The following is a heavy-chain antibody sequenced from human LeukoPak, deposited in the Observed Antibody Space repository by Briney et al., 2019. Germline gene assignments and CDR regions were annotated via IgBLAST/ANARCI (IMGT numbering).Heavy chain of an antibody. D-gene: IGHD6-19*01. Sequence: GRSLRLSCAASGFTFSSYAMHWVRQAPGKGLEWVAVISYDGSNKYYADSVKGRFTISRDNSKNTLYLQMNSLRAEDTAVYYRAREGIAVALDYWGQGTLVTVPS. CDR3: AREGIAVALDY. CDR1: GFTFSSYA. J-gene: IGHJ4*02. CDR2: ISYDGSNK. V-gene: IGHV3-30*04.